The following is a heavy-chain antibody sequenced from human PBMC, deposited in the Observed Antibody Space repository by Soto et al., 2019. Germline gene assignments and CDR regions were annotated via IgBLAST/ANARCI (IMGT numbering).Heavy chain of an antibody. V-gene: IGHV4-31*03. CDR2: IYYRGST. J-gene: IGHJ5*02. CDR1: GGSISSGGYY. CDR3: ARPRGSWPWFDH. D-gene: IGHD6-19*01. Sequence: QVQLQESGPGLVKPSQTLSLTCSVSGGSISSGGYYWSWIRQHPEKGLEWIGYIYYRGSTNYNPSLQSRVILSVGTSSNRVSLDLRSVTAAGPGIYYRARPRGSWPWFDHRGQGTLVTVSS.